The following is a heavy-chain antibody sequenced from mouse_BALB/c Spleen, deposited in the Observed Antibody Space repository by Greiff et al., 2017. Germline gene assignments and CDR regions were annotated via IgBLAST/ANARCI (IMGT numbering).Heavy chain of an antibody. CDR1: GYSITSDYA. D-gene: IGHD4-1*01. J-gene: IGHJ4*01. CDR3: ARSWDGYAMDD. Sequence: EVKLLESGPGLVKPSQSLSLTCTVTGYSITSDYAWNWIRQFPGNKLEWMGYISYSGSTSYNPSLKSRISITRDTSKNQFFLQLNSVTTEDTATYYCARSWDGYAMDDWGQGTSVTVSS. V-gene: IGHV3-2*02. CDR2: ISYSGST.